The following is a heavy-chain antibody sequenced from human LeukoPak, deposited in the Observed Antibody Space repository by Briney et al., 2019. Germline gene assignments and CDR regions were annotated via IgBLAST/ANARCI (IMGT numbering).Heavy chain of an antibody. Sequence: KPSETLSLTCAVYGGSFSGYYWSWIRQPPGKGLEWIGEINHSGSTNYNPSLKSRVTISVDTSKNQFSLKLSSVTAAGTAVYYCARVVPAGYYGMDVWGQGTTVTVSS. CDR3: ARVVPAGYYGMDV. D-gene: IGHD2-2*01. V-gene: IGHV4-34*01. J-gene: IGHJ6*02. CDR1: GGSFSGYY. CDR2: INHSGST.